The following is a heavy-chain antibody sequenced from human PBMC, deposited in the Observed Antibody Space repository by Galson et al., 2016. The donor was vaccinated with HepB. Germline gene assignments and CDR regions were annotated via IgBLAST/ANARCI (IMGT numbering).Heavy chain of an antibody. J-gene: IGHJ2*01. CDR2: ISGSGVTT. D-gene: IGHD1-26*01. CDR3: AKDSGRHSESYSWYFGL. V-gene: IGHV3-23*01. CDR1: GFTFGSYA. Sequence: SLRLSCAASGFTFGSYAMSWVRQAPGKGLQWVSSISGSGVTTSYADSVKGRFAISRENSRDTLHLEMNSLRAEETAIYYCAKDSGRHSESYSWYFGLWGRGTQVTVSS.